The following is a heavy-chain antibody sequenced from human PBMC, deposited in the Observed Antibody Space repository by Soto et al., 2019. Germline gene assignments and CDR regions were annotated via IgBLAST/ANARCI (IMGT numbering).Heavy chain of an antibody. V-gene: IGHV5-51*01. CDR2: IYPGDSDT. D-gene: IGHD6-25*01. Sequence: PGESLKISCKGSGYTFTSYWISWVRQMPGEGLEWMGAIYPGDSDTRYSPSFQGQVTISADKSISTAYMQWSSLQASDSAIYYCARLPGAARPTHFDYWGQGTLVTVSS. CDR1: GYTFTSYW. CDR3: ARLPGAARPTHFDY. J-gene: IGHJ4*02.